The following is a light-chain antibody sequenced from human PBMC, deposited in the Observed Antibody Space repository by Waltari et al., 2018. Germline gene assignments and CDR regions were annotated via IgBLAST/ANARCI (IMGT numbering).Light chain of an antibody. CDR2: EVG. J-gene: IGLJ2*01. CDR1: NNDVGVYDY. V-gene: IGLV2-14*01. CDR3: ASDSSTNTIL. Sequence: QPAPTPPASVSGSPGQSVNISCTGTNNDVGVYDYVSWYQQHPGKVPKLLIFEVGRRPSGVSRRFSGSKSGNTASLTISALQAEDEATYYCASDSSTNTILFGGGTSLTVL.